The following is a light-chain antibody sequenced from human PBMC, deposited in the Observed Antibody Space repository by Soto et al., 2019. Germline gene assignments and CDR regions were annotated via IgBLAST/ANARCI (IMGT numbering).Light chain of an antibody. V-gene: IGKV3-20*01. Sequence: EIVLTQSPGTLSLSPGERATLSCRASQSVSSSYLAWYQQKPGQAPRLLIYGASSRATGIPDRFSGSGSGTDFTLAISRQEPEEFAVYYCQQYGSSPLTFGGGTKVESK. CDR1: QSVSSSY. CDR3: QQYGSSPLT. CDR2: GAS. J-gene: IGKJ4*01.